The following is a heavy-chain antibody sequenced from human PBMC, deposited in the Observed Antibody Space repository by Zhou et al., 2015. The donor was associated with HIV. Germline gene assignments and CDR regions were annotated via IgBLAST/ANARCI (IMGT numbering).Heavy chain of an antibody. D-gene: IGHD2-8*01. J-gene: IGHJ6*02. V-gene: IGHV1-69*01. Sequence: QVQLVQSGAEVKKPGSSVKVSCKTSGDTFSAYSISWVRQAPGQGLEWMGGFIPMFGTAQTAQRFQGRVTLTADESSITSYMEVSSLRFDDTAVYYCAREAYCTHTVCPRYYYYGMDVWGQGTTVTVSS. CDR1: GDTFSAYS. CDR2: FIPMFGTA. CDR3: AREAYCTHTVCPRYYYYGMDV.